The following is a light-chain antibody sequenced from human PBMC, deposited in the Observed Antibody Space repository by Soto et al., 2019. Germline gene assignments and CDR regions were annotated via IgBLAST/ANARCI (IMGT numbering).Light chain of an antibody. Sequence: QSALTQPRSVSESPGQSVTISCTGTSSDVGGYNYVSWYQQHPGKAPKLMIYDVSKRPSGAPDRFSGSKSGNRASLTISGLQAEDEADYYCCSYAGSYSVVFGGGTKLTVL. CDR1: SSDVGGYNY. J-gene: IGLJ2*01. CDR3: CSYAGSYSVV. V-gene: IGLV2-11*01. CDR2: DVS.